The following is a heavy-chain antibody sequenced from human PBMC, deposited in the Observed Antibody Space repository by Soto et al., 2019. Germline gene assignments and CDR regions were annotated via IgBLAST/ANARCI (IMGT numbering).Heavy chain of an antibody. V-gene: IGHV3-23*01. J-gene: IGHJ6*02. Sequence: EVQLLDSGGGLVQPGGSVRLSCAASGFTFSSYAMSWVRQAPGKGLEWVSAISGRGGSTYYADSVKGRVTISGDHSHNSLYLHMNSLRAEDKAVYYCGKARIGWYRGQYYGMEVWGQGTTVTVSS. CDR2: ISGRGGST. D-gene: IGHD6-19*01. CDR3: GKARIGWYRGQYYGMEV. CDR1: GFTFSSYA.